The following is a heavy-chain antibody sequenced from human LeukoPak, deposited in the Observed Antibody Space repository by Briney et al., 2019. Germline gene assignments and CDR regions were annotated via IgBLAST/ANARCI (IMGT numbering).Heavy chain of an antibody. Sequence: ASVKVSCKASGGTLSSYAISWVRQAPGQGLEWMGGIIPIFGTANYAQKFQGRVTITADESTSTAYMELSSLRSEDTAVYYCARSDGYSYGYSLWVFDYWGQGTLVTVSS. J-gene: IGHJ4*02. D-gene: IGHD5-18*01. CDR1: GGTLSSYA. CDR3: ARSDGYSYGYSLWVFDY. CDR2: IIPIFGTA. V-gene: IGHV1-69*13.